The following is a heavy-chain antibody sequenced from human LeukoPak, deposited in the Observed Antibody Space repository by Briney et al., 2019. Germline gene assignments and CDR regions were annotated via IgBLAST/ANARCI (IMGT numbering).Heavy chain of an antibody. CDR1: GGSFSGYY. D-gene: IGHD3-22*01. CDR3: VRGPSDSSLSGY. V-gene: IGHV4-34*01. CDR2: INHSGST. J-gene: IGHJ4*02. Sequence: SETLSLTCAVYGGSFSGYYWSWIRQPPGKGLEWIGEINHSGSTNYNPSLKSRVTTSVDTSKNQFSLKLSSVTAADTAVYYCVRGPSDSSLSGYWGQGTLVTVSS.